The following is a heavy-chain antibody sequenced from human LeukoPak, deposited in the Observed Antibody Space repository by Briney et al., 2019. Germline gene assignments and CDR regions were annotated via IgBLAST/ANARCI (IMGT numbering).Heavy chain of an antibody. D-gene: IGHD3-22*01. J-gene: IGHJ4*02. Sequence: GSLRLSCAASGFTFHIYAMNWVRQAPGKGLEWIGYIYYSGSTNYNPSLKSRVTISVDTSKNQFSLKLSSVTAADTAVYYCARQREYYESSGYYSFDYWGQGTLVTVSS. CDR3: ARQREYYESSGYYSFDY. CDR2: IYYSGST. V-gene: IGHV4-59*08. CDR1: GFTFHIYA.